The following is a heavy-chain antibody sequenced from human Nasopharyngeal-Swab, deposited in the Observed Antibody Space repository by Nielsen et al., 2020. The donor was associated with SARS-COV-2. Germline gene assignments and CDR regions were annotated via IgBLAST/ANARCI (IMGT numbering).Heavy chain of an antibody. Sequence: LRLSCAVSGVSVDSGSYFWSWVRQPAWKGLEWIGHIYTSGKTNYNPSLMSRLTISVDASKNQFSLRLTSVTAADTAVYYCAREDRWTLTSFYYALDVWGQGSAVTVSS. CDR2: IYTSGKT. V-gene: IGHV4-61*09. D-gene: IGHD4-17*01. CDR3: AREDRWTLTSFYYALDV. CDR1: GVSVDSGSYF. J-gene: IGHJ6*02.